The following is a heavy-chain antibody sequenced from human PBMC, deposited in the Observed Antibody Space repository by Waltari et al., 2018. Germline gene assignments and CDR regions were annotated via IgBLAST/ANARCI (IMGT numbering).Heavy chain of an antibody. D-gene: IGHD3-16*01. V-gene: IGHV3-20*04. CDR1: GFKFNDYG. CDR3: ARYLNWGLPRFDN. CDR2: STWNGGIK. Sequence: EVQLAESGGAVVRPGGSLRLTCVASGFKFNDYGMSWVRRVPGKGLEWVSGSTWNGGIKSYADSGKGRFTITRDNDKNSLSLQMTSLRVEDTALYYGARYLNWGLPRFDNWGQGTQVTVSS. J-gene: IGHJ4*02.